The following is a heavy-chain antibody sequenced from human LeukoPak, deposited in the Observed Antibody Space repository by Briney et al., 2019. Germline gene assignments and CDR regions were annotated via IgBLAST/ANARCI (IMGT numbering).Heavy chain of an antibody. CDR3: AREYYSSGDY. J-gene: IGHJ4*02. Sequence: GGSLRFSCAASGFSFSNFWMHWVRQAPGEGPVWVSRINGDGSLTGHADSVKGRFTISRDNAKNTLYLQMNSLRAEDTAVYYCAREYYSSGDYWGQGTLVTVSS. CDR1: GFSFSNFW. V-gene: IGHV3-74*01. CDR2: INGDGSLT. D-gene: IGHD2-21*01.